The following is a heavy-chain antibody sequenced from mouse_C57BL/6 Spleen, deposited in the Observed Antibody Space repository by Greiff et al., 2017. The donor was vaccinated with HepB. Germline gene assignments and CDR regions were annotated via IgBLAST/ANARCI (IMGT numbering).Heavy chain of an antibody. J-gene: IGHJ2*01. CDR2: IDPENGDT. D-gene: IGHD1-1*01. CDR1: GFNIKDDY. Sequence: VQLQQSGAELVRPGASVKLSCTASGFNIKDDYMHWVKQRPEQGLEWIGWIDPENGDTEYASKFQGKATITADTSSNTAYLQLSSLTSEDTAVYYCTTYGYYGLYFDYWGQGTTLTVSS. CDR3: TTYGYYGLYFDY. V-gene: IGHV14-4*01.